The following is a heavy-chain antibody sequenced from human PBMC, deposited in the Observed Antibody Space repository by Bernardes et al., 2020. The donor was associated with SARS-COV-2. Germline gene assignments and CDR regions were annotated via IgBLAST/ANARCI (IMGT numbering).Heavy chain of an antibody. CDR1: GVSISNYF. J-gene: IGHJ4*02. Sequence: SETLSLTCTVSGVSISNYFWSWIRQPPGKGLEWIGYISYTGSNAYNPSLKSRVTISRDTSKNHFSLKLNSVTAADTAVYYCARAGMEYYYDSSFDYWSKGTLVTVSS. CDR2: ISYTGSN. CDR3: ARAGMEYYYDSSFDY. V-gene: IGHV4-59*01. D-gene: IGHD3-22*01.